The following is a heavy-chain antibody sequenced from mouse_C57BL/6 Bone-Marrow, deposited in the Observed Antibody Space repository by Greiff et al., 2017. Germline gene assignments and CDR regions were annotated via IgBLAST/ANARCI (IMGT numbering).Heavy chain of an antibody. Sequence: QVQLQQPGAELARPGASVKLSCKASGYTFTSYGISWVKQRTGQGLEWIGEIYPRSGNTYYNEKFKGKATLTADKSSSTAYMELRSLASEDSAVYFCARGCCWYFYVWGTGTTVTVSS. CDR3: ARGCCWYFYV. CDR1: GYTFTSYG. V-gene: IGHV1-81*01. J-gene: IGHJ1*03. D-gene: IGHD3-3*01. CDR2: IYPRSGNT.